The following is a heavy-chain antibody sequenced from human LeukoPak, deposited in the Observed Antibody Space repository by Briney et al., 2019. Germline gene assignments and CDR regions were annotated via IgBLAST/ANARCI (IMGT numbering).Heavy chain of an antibody. Sequence: PGGSLRLSCAASGFTFSSYGMHWVRQAPGKGLEWVAVISYDGSNKYYADSVKGRFTISRDNSKNTLYLQMNSLRAEDTAVYYCSRAPFDIWGQGTMVTVSS. J-gene: IGHJ3*02. CDR3: SRAPFDI. V-gene: IGHV3-30*03. CDR2: ISYDGSNK. CDR1: GFTFSSYG.